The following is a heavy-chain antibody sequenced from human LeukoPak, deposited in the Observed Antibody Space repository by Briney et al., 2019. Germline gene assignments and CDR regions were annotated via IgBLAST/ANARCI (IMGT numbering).Heavy chain of an antibody. V-gene: IGHV1-69*04. J-gene: IGHJ5*02. CDR2: IIPILGIA. CDR3: ASHCSGGSCYSKVWFDP. CDR1: GGTFSSHA. D-gene: IGHD2-15*01. Sequence: AASVKVSCKASGGTFSSHAISWVRQAPGQGLEWMGRIIPILGIANYAQKFQGRVTITADKSTSTAYMELSSLRSEDTAVYYCASHCSGGSCYSKVWFDPWGQGTLVTVSS.